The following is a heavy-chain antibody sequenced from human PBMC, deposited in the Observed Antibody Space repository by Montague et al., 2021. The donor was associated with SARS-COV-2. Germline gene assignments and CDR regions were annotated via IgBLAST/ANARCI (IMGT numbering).Heavy chain of an antibody. CDR1: DGSFSDYS. V-gene: IGHV4-34*01. Sequence: SETLSLTCAVYDGSFSDYSWTWIRQPPGKRLEWIGEINHRGSTNYNPSLKSRVTISVDTSKNQFSLKMTSVTAADTAVYYCARGRQHINMVVVVVTGGEYYFDFWGQGTLVAVPS. CDR2: INHRGST. D-gene: IGHD3-22*01. J-gene: IGHJ4*02. CDR3: ARGRQHINMVVVVVTGGEYYFDF.